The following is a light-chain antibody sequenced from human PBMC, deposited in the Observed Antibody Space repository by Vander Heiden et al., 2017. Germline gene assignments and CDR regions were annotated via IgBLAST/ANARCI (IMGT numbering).Light chain of an antibody. J-gene: IGKJ4*01. Sequence: DVQLTQSPSSLSASVGGRVTITCRASQGISSDLAWYQVKPGKVPKVLIYAASTLESGAPPRFSGSGSGSNVTHTISSLQPEDVATYFYRNYSRFPLGFGGGTKVEIK. CDR2: AAS. CDR1: QGISSD. V-gene: IGKV1-27*01. CDR3: RNYSRFPLG.